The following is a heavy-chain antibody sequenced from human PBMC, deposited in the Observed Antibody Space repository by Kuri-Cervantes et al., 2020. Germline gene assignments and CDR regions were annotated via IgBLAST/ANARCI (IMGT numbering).Heavy chain of an antibody. D-gene: IGHD4-11*01. J-gene: IGHJ3*02. CDR2: INPNSGGT. CDR3: ARWYKGMGRSYSDYVRAFDI. Sequence: ASVKVSCKASGYTFTGYYMHWVRQAPGQGLEWMGWINPNSGGTNYAQKFQGRVTMTRDTSISTAYMELSSLRSDDTAVYYCARWYKGMGRSYSDYVRAFDIWGQGTMVTVSS. CDR1: GYTFTGYY. V-gene: IGHV1-2*02.